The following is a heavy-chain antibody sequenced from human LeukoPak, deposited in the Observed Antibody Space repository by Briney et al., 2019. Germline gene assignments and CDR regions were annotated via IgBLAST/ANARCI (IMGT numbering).Heavy chain of an antibody. Sequence: GGSLRLSCAASGFAFHNYWMSWVRQAPGKGLEWVGRTRNKANSYTTEYAASVKGRSTISRDDSKNSLYLQMNSLKTEDTAVYYCARGAHDYGDSWAYYYYYGMDVWGQGTTVTVSS. J-gene: IGHJ6*02. CDR3: ARGAHDYGDSWAYYYYYGMDV. D-gene: IGHD4-17*01. V-gene: IGHV3-72*01. CDR1: GFAFHNYW. CDR2: TRNKANSYTT.